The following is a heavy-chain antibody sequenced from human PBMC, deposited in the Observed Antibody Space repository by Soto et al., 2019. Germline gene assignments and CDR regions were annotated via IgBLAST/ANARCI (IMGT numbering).Heavy chain of an antibody. V-gene: IGHV1-3*01. J-gene: IGHJ6*03. CDR3: ARDSGRVATIYYYYYMDV. CDR2: INAGNGNT. D-gene: IGHD5-12*01. Sequence: ASVKVSCKVSGYTLTELSMHWVRQAPGQRLEWMGWINAGNGNTKYSQKFQGRVTITRDTSASTAYMELSSLRSEDTAVYYCARDSGRVATIYYYYYMDVWGKGTTVTVSS. CDR1: GYTLTELS.